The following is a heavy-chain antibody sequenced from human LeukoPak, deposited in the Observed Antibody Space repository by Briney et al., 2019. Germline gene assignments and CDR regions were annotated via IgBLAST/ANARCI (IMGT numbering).Heavy chain of an antibody. J-gene: IGHJ6*02. CDR3: ARDNYFDWLRDGMDV. CDR2: ISAYNGNT. D-gene: IGHD3-9*01. CDR1: GYTFTSYG. Sequence: GASVKVSCKASGYTFTSYGISWVRQAPGHGLEWMGWISAYNGNTNYAQKLQGRVTMTIATSTSTAYMELRSLRSDDTAVYYCARDNYFDWLRDGMDVWGQGTTATVSS. V-gene: IGHV1-18*01.